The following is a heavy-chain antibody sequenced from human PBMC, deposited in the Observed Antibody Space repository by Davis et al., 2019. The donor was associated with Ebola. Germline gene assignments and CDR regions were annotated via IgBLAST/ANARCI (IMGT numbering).Heavy chain of an antibody. V-gene: IGHV3-23*01. CDR3: AKETAAIPTRTDY. D-gene: IGHD1-1*01. J-gene: IGHJ4*02. Sequence: LSLTCAASGFTFSSYAMSWVRQAPGKGLEWVSAISGSGGSTYYADSVKGRFSVSRDDSKNTLFLQLNSLRDEDTAVYYCAKETAAIPTRTDYWGQGTLVTVSS. CDR2: ISGSGGST. CDR1: GFTFSSYA.